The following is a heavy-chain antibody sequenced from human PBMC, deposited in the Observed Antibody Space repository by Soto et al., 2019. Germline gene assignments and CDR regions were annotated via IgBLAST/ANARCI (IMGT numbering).Heavy chain of an antibody. CDR2: ISYDGSNK. CDR3: AREMATTDNYYGMDV. Sequence: PGGSLRLSCAASGLTFRSYAMHWVRQAQGKGLEWVAVISYDGSNKYNADSVKGRFTISRDNSKNMLYLQMDSLRAEDTAVYYCAREMATTDNYYGMDVWGRGTTVTVSS. V-gene: IGHV3-30-3*01. CDR1: GLTFRSYA. D-gene: IGHD1-1*01. J-gene: IGHJ6*02.